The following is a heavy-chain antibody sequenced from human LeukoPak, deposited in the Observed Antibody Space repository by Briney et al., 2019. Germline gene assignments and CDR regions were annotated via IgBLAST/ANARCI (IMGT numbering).Heavy chain of an antibody. D-gene: IGHD3-22*01. CDR2: ISSSSSPI. J-gene: IGHJ6*02. V-gene: IGHV3-48*04. CDR1: GFTFSTCS. Sequence: GGPLRLPCADSGFTFSTCSMHCVRQAPGKGLEWVSYISSSSSPIYYADSVKGRFTISRDNAKNTLYLKMNSLRAEDTAVYYCARSHYYDSSGDFSYYYGMDVWGQGTTVTVSS. CDR3: ARSHYYDSSGDFSYYYGMDV.